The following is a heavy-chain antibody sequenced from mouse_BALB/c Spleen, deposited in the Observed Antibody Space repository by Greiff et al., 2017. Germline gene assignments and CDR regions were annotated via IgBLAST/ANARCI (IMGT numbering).Heavy chain of an antibody. CDR3: ASSNYPAWFAY. D-gene: IGHD2-5*01. J-gene: IGHJ3*01. V-gene: IGHV14-1*02. Sequence: EVQLQESGAELVRSGASVKLSCTASGFNIKDYYMHWVKQRPEQGLEWIGWIDPENGNTIYDPKFQGKASITADTSSNTAYLQLSSLTSEDTAVYYCASSNYPAWFAYWGQGTLVTVSA. CDR2: IDPENGNT. CDR1: GFNIKDYY.